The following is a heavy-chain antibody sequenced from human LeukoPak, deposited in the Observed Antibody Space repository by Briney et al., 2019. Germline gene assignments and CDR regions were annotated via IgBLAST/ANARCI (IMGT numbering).Heavy chain of an antibody. CDR3: ARDAGYDIGYYVGSSWYFDL. D-gene: IGHD1-26*01. CDR1: GFTFSNYW. J-gene: IGHJ2*01. CDR2: INSDGSST. Sequence: GGSLRLSCAASGFTFSNYWMHWVRQAPGKGLMWVSHINSDGSSTNYADSVKGRFTISRDNAKNTLYLQMNSLSAEDTATYYCARDAGYDIGYYVGSSWYFDLWGRGTLVTVSS. V-gene: IGHV3-74*01.